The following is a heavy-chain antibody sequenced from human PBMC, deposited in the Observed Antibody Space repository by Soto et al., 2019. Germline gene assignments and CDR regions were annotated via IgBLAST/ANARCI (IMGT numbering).Heavy chain of an antibody. Sequence: LILSCAASGFTFSSYGMHWVRQAPGKGLEWVAVIWYDGSNKYYADSVKGRFTISRDNSKNTLYLQMNSLRAEDTAVYYCARAETYDFWSGYAYYYYGMDVWGQGTTVTVSS. CDR2: IWYDGSNK. CDR1: GFTFSSYG. J-gene: IGHJ6*02. D-gene: IGHD3-3*01. V-gene: IGHV3-33*01. CDR3: ARAETYDFWSGYAYYYYGMDV.